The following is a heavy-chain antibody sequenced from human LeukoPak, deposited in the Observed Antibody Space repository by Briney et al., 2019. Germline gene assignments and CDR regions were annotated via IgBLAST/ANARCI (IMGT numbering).Heavy chain of an antibody. CDR1: GGTFSSYA. CDR3: ATVYYYGSGYANWFDP. V-gene: IGHV1-69*13. J-gene: IGHJ5*02. Sequence: SVEVSCKASGGTFSSYAISWVRQAPGQGLEWMGGIIPIFGTANYAQKFQGRVTITADESTSTAYMELSSLRSEDTAVYYCATVYYYGSGYANWFDPWGQGTLVTVSS. CDR2: IIPIFGTA. D-gene: IGHD3-10*01.